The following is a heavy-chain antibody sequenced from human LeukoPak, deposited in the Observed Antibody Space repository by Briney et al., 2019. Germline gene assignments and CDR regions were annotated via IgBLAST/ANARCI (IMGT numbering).Heavy chain of an antibody. V-gene: IGHV3-9*01. CDR3: AKDMRWLQSVLDY. D-gene: IGHD5-24*01. CDR2: ISWNSGSI. CDR1: GFTFDDYA. J-gene: IGHJ4*02. Sequence: GGSLRLSCAASGFTFDDYAMHWVRQAPGKGLEWVSGISWNSGSIGYADSVKGRFTISRDNAKNSLYLQMNSLRAEDTALYYCAKDMRWLQSVLDYWGQGTLVTVSS.